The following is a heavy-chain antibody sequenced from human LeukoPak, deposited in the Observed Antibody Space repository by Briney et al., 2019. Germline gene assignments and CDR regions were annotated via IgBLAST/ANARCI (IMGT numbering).Heavy chain of an antibody. D-gene: IGHD6-19*01. CDR1: GGSISSSSYY. J-gene: IGHJ5*02. Sequence: SETLSLTCTVSGGSISSSSYYWGWIRQPPGKGLEWIGSIYYSGSTYYNPSLKSRVTISVDTSKNQFSLKLSSVTAADTAVYYCARWGAVAGVNWFDPWGQGTLVTVSS. V-gene: IGHV4-39*07. CDR2: IYYSGST. CDR3: ARWGAVAGVNWFDP.